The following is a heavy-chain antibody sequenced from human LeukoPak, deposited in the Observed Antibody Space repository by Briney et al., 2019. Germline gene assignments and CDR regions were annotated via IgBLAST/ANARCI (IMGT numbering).Heavy chain of an antibody. CDR2: IIPIFGTA. D-gene: IGHD3-22*01. CDR1: GGTFSSYA. J-gene: IGHJ4*02. CDR3: ARVSLSGNYPIDY. Sequence: SVKVSCKASGGTFSSYAISWVRQAPGQGLEWMEGIIPIFGTANYAQKFQGRVTITADESTSTAYMELSSLRSEDTAVYYCARVSLSGNYPIDYWGQGTLVTVSS. V-gene: IGHV1-69*01.